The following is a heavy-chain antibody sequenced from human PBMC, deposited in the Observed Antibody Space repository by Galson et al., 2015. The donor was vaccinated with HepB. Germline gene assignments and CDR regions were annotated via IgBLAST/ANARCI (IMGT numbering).Heavy chain of an antibody. CDR2: IRSKAYGGTT. J-gene: IGHJ3*02. CDR3: TRDGSRSGYCSGGSCYSGTFDI. Sequence: SLRLSCAASGFTFGDYAMSWFRQAPGKGLEWVGFIRSKAYGGTTEYAASVKGRFSISRDDSKSIAYLQMNSLKIEDTAVYYCTRDGSRSGYCSGGSCYSGTFDIWGQGTTVSVSS. V-gene: IGHV3-49*03. CDR1: GFTFGDYA. D-gene: IGHD2-15*01.